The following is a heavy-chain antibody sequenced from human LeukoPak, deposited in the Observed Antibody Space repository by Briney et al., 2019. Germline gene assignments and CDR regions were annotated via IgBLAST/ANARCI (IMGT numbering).Heavy chain of an antibody. Sequence: GGSLRLSCAASGFTFSSFVMNWVRQAPGKGLEWVSVITSGGSTYFADSVKGRFTVSRDNSKNTLSLQMNSLRVEDTAVYYCARDLISGPATHDSWGQGALVTVSS. D-gene: IGHD2-15*01. CDR1: GFTFSSFV. V-gene: IGHV3-66*01. CDR3: ARDLISGPATHDS. CDR2: ITSGGST. J-gene: IGHJ4*02.